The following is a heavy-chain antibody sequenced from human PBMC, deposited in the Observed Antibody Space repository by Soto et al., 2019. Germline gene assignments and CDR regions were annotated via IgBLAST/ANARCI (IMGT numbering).Heavy chain of an antibody. CDR2: IHSSGNV. Sequence: QVRLHESGPGLVRPSETLSLTCSVSGASVSSYYWSWFCQPVGKGLEWIGRIHSSGNVNYNPSLESRVTMSLDTSKNQFSLRLSSLTAADTALYLCARDVGKNYWGQGTRVAVSS. CDR3: ARDVGKNY. D-gene: IGHD3-10*01. J-gene: IGHJ4*02. CDR1: GASVSSYY. V-gene: IGHV4-4*07.